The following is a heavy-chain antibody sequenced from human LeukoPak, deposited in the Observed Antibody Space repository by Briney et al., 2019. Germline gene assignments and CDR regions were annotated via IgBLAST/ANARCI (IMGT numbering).Heavy chain of an antibody. Sequence: GGSLRLSCAASGFTFDDYGMSWVRQAPGKGLEWVSGINWNGGSTGYADSVKGRFTISRDNAKNSLYLQTNSLRAEDTALYYCARESLGDQLLFWYFDLWGRGTLVTVSS. CDR3: ARESLGDQLLFWYFDL. CDR2: INWNGGST. CDR1: GFTFDDYG. V-gene: IGHV3-20*04. D-gene: IGHD2-2*01. J-gene: IGHJ2*01.